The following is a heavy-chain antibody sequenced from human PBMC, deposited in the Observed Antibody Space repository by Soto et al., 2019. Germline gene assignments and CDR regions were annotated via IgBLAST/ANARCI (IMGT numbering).Heavy chain of an antibody. D-gene: IGHD1-26*01. CDR2: ISGSGDRT. CDR1: GFTFSSYA. Sequence: EVQLLESGGGLVQPGGSLRLSCAASGFTFSSYAMRWVRQAPGKGLEWVSAISGSGDRTYYADSVKGRFTVSRDNSKNTLYLQSNSLRAEDTAVYYCARRGSGSYYDYWGQGTLVTVSS. V-gene: IGHV3-23*01. CDR3: ARRGSGSYYDY. J-gene: IGHJ4*02.